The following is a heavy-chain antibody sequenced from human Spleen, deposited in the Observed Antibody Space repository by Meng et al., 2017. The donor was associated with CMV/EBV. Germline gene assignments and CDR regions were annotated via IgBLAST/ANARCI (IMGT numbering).Heavy chain of an antibody. J-gene: IGHJ4*02. Sequence: GGSLRLSCAASGFTLSSYWMSWVRQAPGKGLEWVANIKQDGSAKQYVDSVKGRFTISRDNARNSLYLQMNSLRAEDTAVYYCAREGQIAVTGIFDYWGQGTLVTVSS. CDR1: GFTLSSYW. V-gene: IGHV3-7*01. CDR3: AREGQIAVTGIFDY. CDR2: IKQDGSAK. D-gene: IGHD6-19*01.